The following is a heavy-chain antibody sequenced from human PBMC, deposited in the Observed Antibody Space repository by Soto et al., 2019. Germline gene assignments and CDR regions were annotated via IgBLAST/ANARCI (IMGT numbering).Heavy chain of an antibody. D-gene: IGHD2-15*01. J-gene: IGHJ3*02. Sequence: QVQLVESGGGVVQPGRSLRLSCAASGFTFSTYGMHWVRQAPGKGLEWVALIWFDGSDKYYTESVKGRFTISRDNSRSTVYLQMSSLRAEDTAIYYCARLYCSAASCYSVGAFDIRGQGTMVTVTS. CDR2: IWFDGSDK. CDR1: GFTFSTYG. CDR3: ARLYCSAASCYSVGAFDI. V-gene: IGHV3-33*01.